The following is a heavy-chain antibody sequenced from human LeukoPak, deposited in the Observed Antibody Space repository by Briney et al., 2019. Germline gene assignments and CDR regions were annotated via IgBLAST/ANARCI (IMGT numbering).Heavy chain of an antibody. CDR3: ARGTGMATPVTD. D-gene: IGHD5-24*01. V-gene: IGHV1-69*04. CDR1: GGTFSSYA. J-gene: IGHJ4*02. Sequence: ASVKVSCKASGGTFSSYAISWVRQAPGQGFEWMRRIIPILGIANYAQKFQGRVTITADKSTSTAYMELSSLRSEDTAVYYCARGTGMATPVTDWGQGTLVTVSS. CDR2: IIPILGIA.